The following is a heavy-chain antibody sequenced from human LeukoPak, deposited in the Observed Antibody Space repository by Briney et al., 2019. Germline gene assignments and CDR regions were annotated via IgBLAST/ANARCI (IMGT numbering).Heavy chain of an antibody. CDR2: ISSSGSTI. J-gene: IGHJ6*03. CDR1: GFTFSRYS. Sequence: GGSLRLSCAASGFTFSRYSMNWVRQAPGKGLEWVSYISSSGSTIYYADSVKGRFTISRDNAKNSLYLQMNSPRAEDTAVYYCARANYYMDVWGKGTTVTISS. V-gene: IGHV3-48*04. CDR3: ARANYYMDV.